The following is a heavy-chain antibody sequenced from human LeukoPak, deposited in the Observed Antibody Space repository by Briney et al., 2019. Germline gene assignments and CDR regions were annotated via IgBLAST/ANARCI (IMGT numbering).Heavy chain of an antibody. CDR3: ARGPAPYYYDSSGYYHYYYYYGMDV. CDR2: INSNGGST. J-gene: IGHJ6*02. CDR1: GFTFSSYS. D-gene: IGHD3-22*01. Sequence: GGSLRLSCAASGFTFSSYSMHWVRQAPGKGLVWVSRINSNGGSTSYADSVKGRFTISRDNAKNTLYLQMNSLRAEDTAVYYCARGPAPYYYDSSGYYHYYYYYGMDVWGQGTTVTVSS. V-gene: IGHV3-74*01.